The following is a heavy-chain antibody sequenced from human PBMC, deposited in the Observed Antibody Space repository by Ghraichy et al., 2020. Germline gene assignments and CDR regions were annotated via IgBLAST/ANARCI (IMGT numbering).Heavy chain of an antibody. CDR2: INQDATDK. D-gene: IGHD2-15*01. CDR3: ARDVGYCADC. J-gene: IGHJ4*02. V-gene: IGHV3-7*01. Sequence: GGSLRLSCAASGVSFSGSGKNMGRQAPGKGLEWVANINQDATDKNYVDSVKGRFTISRDNAKNSLYLQMNSLRAEDTAVYYCARDVGYCADCWGQGTLVTVSS. CDR1: GVSFSGSG.